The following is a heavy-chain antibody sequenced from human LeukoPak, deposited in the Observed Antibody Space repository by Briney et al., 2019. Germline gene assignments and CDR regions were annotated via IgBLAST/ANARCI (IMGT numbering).Heavy chain of an antibody. CDR2: INPNSGGT. J-gene: IGHJ4*02. V-gene: IGHV1-2*06. CDR3: ARGRSPYDFWSGYLYYFDY. Sequence: VASVKVSCKASGYTFTGYYMHWVRQAPGQGLEWMGRINPNSGGTNYAQKFQGRVTMTRDTSISTAYMELSSLRSEDTAVYYCARGRSPYDFWSGYLYYFDYWGQGTLVTVSS. CDR1: GYTFTGYY. D-gene: IGHD3-3*01.